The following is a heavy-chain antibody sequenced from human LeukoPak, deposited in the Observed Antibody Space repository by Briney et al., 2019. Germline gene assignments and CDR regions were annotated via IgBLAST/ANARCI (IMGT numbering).Heavy chain of an antibody. J-gene: IGHJ4*02. D-gene: IGHD2-2*01. V-gene: IGHV1-69*13. CDR2: IIPIFGTA. CDR3: ARAHINIVVVPAAITAYVY. CDR1: GDTFSSYA. Sequence: ASVKVSCKASGDTFSSYAISWVPQAPGQGLEWMGGIIPIFGTANYAQKFQGRVTITADESTSTAYMELSSLRSEDTAVYYCARAHINIVVVPAAITAYVYWGQGTLVTVSS.